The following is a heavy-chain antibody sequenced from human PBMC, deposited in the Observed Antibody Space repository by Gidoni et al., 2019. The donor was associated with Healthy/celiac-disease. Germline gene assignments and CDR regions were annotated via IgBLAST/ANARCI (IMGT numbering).Heavy chain of an antibody. V-gene: IGHV3-30-3*01. CDR1: GFTFSSYA. D-gene: IGHD6-13*01. CDR2: ISYDGSNK. J-gene: IGHJ4*02. Sequence: QVQLVESGGGVVQPGRSLRLSCAASGFTFSSYAMLWVRQAPGKGLEWVAVISYDGSNKYYADSVKGRFTISRDNSKNTLYLQMNSLRAEDTAVYYCARDQGQQLVPSLFWGYFDYWGQGTLVTVSS. CDR3: ARDQGQQLVPSLFWGYFDY.